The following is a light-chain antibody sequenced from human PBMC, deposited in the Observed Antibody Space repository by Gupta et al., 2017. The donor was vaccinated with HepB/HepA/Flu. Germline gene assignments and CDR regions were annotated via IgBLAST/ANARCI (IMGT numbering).Light chain of an antibody. Sequence: DIQMTQSPSSLSASVGDRVTITCRASQSIVSYLNWYQQKPGKAPKVLIYATSNLQSGVSSRFSGSGSGTDFTLTISSRQPEDFATYYCQQRDNTPYTFGQGTXLGIK. CDR2: ATS. CDR1: QSIVSY. V-gene: IGKV1-39*01. J-gene: IGKJ2*01. CDR3: QQRDNTPYT.